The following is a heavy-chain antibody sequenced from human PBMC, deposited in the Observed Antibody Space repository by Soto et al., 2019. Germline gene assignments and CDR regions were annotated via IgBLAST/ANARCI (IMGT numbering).Heavy chain of an antibody. CDR1: GYTFTSYT. J-gene: IGHJ4*02. D-gene: IGHD3-10*01. V-gene: IGHV1-3*01. CDR3: GGGGGGVGEASFDS. CDR2: INAGNGRE. Sequence: QVQLEQSGAEVKKPGASVKVSCKTSGYTFTSYTLHWVRQAPGQGLEWMGWINAGNGREKYSQRFEEGVSLSPDKPAAPAYMELGTPGSEATVMYYWGGGGGGVGEASFDSWGQGTLVTVSS.